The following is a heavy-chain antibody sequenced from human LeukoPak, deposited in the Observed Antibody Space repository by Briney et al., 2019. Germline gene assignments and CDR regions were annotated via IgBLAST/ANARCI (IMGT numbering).Heavy chain of an antibody. Sequence: SGGSLRLSCAASGFTFSSYAMHWVCQAPGKGLEWVAVISYDGSNKYYADSVKGRFTISRDNSKNTLYLQMDSLRAEDTAVYYCAADPFDYWGQGTLVTVSS. V-gene: IGHV3-30*04. CDR3: AADPFDY. CDR2: ISYDGSNK. CDR1: GFTFSSYA. J-gene: IGHJ4*02.